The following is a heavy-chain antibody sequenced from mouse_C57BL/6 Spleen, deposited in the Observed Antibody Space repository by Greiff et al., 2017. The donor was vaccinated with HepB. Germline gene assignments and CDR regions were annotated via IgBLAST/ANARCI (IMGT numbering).Heavy chain of an antibody. CDR1: GFTFNTYA. D-gene: IGHD2-3*01. Sequence: EVQLVESGGGLVQPKGSLKLSCAASGFTFNTYAMHWVRQAPGKGLEWVARIRSKSSNYATYYADSVKDRFTISRDDSQSMLYLQMNNLKTEDTAMYYCVREIYVGYKGAMDYWGQGTSVTVSS. J-gene: IGHJ4*01. CDR3: VREIYVGYKGAMDY. CDR2: IRSKSSNYAT. V-gene: IGHV10-3*01.